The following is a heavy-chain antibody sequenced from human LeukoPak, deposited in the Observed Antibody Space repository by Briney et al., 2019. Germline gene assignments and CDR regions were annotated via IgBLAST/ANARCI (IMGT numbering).Heavy chain of an antibody. D-gene: IGHD3-22*01. J-gene: IGHJ4*02. V-gene: IGHV3-23*01. CDR3: AKGRQYYYDSSGYYEDY. CDR1: GFTFSSYA. Sequence: GGSLRLSCAASGFTFSSYAMSWVRQAPGKGLEWVSAISNSGGSTYNADSVKGRFIISRDNSKSTLYLQMNSLRAEDTAVYYCAKGRQYYYDSSGYYEDYWGQGTLVTVSS. CDR2: ISNSGGST.